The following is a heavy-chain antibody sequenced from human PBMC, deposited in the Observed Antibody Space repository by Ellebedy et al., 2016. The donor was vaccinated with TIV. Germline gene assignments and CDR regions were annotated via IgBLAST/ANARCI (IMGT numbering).Heavy chain of an antibody. D-gene: IGHD2-15*01. V-gene: IGHV4-34*01. CDR3: ARGDWDMYFDY. Sequence: MPSETLSLTCAVYGGSFSGYYWSWIRQAPGKGLEWIGEVNHSGGTNYNPSLKGRVTTSADMSKNQFSLKMKSVTAADTAMYYCARGDWDMYFDYWGQGTLVIVSS. J-gene: IGHJ4*02. CDR2: VNHSGGT. CDR1: GGSFSGYY.